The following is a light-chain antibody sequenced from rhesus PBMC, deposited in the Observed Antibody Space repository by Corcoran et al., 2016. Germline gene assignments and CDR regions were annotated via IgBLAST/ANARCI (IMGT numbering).Light chain of an antibody. CDR2: DAS. Sequence: DIQMTQSPSSLSASVGDTVTITCRASQGISSYLSWFQRKPGKAPKLLIHDASSLESGVPSRFSGNGSGTDFTLTTSSLQPEDFAAYYCLQHNSYPPTFGQGTKVEIK. CDR3: LQHNSYPPT. J-gene: IGKJ1*01. V-gene: IGKV1-28*03. CDR1: QGISSY.